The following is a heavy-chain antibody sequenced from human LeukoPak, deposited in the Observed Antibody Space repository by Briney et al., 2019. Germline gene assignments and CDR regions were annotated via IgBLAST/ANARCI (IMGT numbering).Heavy chain of an antibody. Sequence: GGSLRLSCAASGFTFDDYAMHWVRRAPGKGLEWVSGISWNSGSIGYADSVKGRFTISRDNAKNSLYLQINSLRAEDTAVYYCARDDAGILGYYDSSGYYSNRNHLAFDIWGQGTMVTVSS. CDR2: ISWNSGSI. D-gene: IGHD3-22*01. CDR3: ARDDAGILGYYDSSGYYSNRNHLAFDI. J-gene: IGHJ3*02. CDR1: GFTFDDYA. V-gene: IGHV3-9*01.